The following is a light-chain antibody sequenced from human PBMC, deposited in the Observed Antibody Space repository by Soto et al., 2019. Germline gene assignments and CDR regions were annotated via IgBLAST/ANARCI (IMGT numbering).Light chain of an antibody. CDR3: CSHAGSYTYV. J-gene: IGLJ1*01. CDR2: DVT. CDR1: SSVVGGYNY. Sequence: QSVLTQPASVSGSPGQSLTISCTGTSSVVGGYNYVSWYQQHPGKVPKLMIYDVTKRPSGVPDRFSGSKSGNTASLTISGLQAEDEADYYCCSHAGSYTYVFGTGTKVTVL. V-gene: IGLV2-11*01.